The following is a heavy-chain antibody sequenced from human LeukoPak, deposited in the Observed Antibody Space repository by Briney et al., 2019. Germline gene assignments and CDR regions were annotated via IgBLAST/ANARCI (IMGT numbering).Heavy chain of an antibody. CDR3: ARDSSYYYGSGSYYYYGMDV. J-gene: IGHJ6*02. D-gene: IGHD3-10*01. Sequence: PGGSLRLSCAGSGFTFSSYAMSWVRQAPGKGLEWVSAVSGSGGSTYYTNSVKGRFTISRDNSKNTLYLQMNSLRAEDTAVYYCARDSSYYYGSGSYYYYGMDVWGQGTTVTVSS. CDR2: VSGSGGST. CDR1: GFTFSSYA. V-gene: IGHV3-23*01.